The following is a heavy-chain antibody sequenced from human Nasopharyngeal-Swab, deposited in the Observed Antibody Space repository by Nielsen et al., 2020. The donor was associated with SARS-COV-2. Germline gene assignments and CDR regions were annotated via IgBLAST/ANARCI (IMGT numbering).Heavy chain of an antibody. CDR3: ARDWVGATNY. CDR2: ISYDGSNK. D-gene: IGHD1-26*01. J-gene: IGHJ4*02. Sequence: WTRQPPGKGLEWVAVISYDGSNKYYADSVKGRFTISRDNSKNTLYLQMNSLRAEDTAVYYCARDWVGATNYWGQGTLVTVSS. V-gene: IGHV3-30-3*01.